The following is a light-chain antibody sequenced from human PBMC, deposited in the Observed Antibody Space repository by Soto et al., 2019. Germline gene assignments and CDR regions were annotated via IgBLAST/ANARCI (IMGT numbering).Light chain of an antibody. J-gene: IGLJ2*01. CDR3: QSYDSGLSAVL. CDR1: SSNIGADYD. Sequence: QSVLTQPPSVSGAPGQRVTISCTGSSSNIGADYDVNWYQQFPGTAPKLLIYGNDNRPSGVPDRFSGSKSDTSASLAVTGLQAEDEADYYCQSYDSGLSAVLFGGGTQRTVL. V-gene: IGLV1-40*01. CDR2: GND.